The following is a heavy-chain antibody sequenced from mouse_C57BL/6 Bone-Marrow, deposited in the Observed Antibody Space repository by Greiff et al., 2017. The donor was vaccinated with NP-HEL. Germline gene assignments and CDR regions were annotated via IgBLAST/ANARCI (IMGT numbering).Heavy chain of an antibody. CDR2: IDPSDSYT. J-gene: IGHJ2*01. D-gene: IGHD2-4*01. CDR1: GYTFTSYW. V-gene: IGHV1-69*01. Sequence: VQLQQPGAELVMPGASVKLSCKASGYTFTSYWMHWVKQRPGQGLEWIGEIDPSDSYTNYNQKFKGKSTLTVDKSSSTAYMQLSSLTSEDSAVYYCARRGYDYDDLYFDYWGQGTTLTVSS. CDR3: ARRGYDYDDLYFDY.